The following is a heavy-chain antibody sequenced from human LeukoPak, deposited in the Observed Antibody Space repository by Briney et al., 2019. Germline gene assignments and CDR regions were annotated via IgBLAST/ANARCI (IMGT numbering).Heavy chain of an antibody. CDR1: GFTFSSYA. D-gene: IGHD1-26*01. J-gene: IGHJ4*02. V-gene: IGHV3-64*01. CDR3: ARAGGIVGALGY. Sequence: GGSLRLSCAASGFTFSSYAMHWVRQAPGKGLEYVSAISSNGGSTYYANSVKGRFTISRDNSKNTLYLQMGSLRAEDMAVYYCARAGGIVGALGYWGQGTLVTVPS. CDR2: ISSNGGST.